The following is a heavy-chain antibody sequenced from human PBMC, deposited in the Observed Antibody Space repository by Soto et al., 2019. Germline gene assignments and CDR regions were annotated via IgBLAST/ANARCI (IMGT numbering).Heavy chain of an antibody. J-gene: IGHJ1*01. CDR1: GYIFSNYG. CDR3: ARERDGSSWSSAESLQY. Sequence: ASVNVSCKSSGYIFSNYGISWVRQSPGQGLEWMGWISTYNANTYYAQKFQGRVTMTTDTSTSTAYMELRSLRSDDTAVFYCARERDGSSWSSAESLQYWGQGTLVTVSS. D-gene: IGHD6-13*01. CDR2: ISTYNANT. V-gene: IGHV1-18*01.